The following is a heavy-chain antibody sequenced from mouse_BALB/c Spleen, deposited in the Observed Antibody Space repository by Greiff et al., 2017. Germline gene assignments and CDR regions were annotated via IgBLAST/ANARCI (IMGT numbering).Heavy chain of an antibody. CDR1: GFTFSDYY. CDR2: ISDGGSYT. J-gene: IGHJ3*01. V-gene: IGHV5-4*02. D-gene: IGHD2-1*01. CDR3: ARDLGYGNYVFAY. Sequence: EVKLMESGGGLVKPGGSLKLSCAASGFTFSDYYMYWVRQTPEKRLEWVATISDGGSYTYYPDSVKGRFTISRDNAKNNLYLQMSSLKSEDTAMYYCARDLGYGNYVFAYWGQGTLVTVSA.